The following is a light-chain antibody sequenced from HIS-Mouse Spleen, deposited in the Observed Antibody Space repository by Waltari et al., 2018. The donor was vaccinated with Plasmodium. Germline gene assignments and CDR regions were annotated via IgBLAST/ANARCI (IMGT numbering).Light chain of an antibody. Sequence: EIVLTQSPGTLSLSPGDRATLSCRASQSVSSSYFAWYQQKPGQAPRLLIYGASSRATGIPDRFSGSGSGTDFTLTISRLEPEDFAVYYCQQYGSSRFTFGPGTKVDIK. V-gene: IGKV3-20*01. J-gene: IGKJ3*01. CDR1: QSVSSSY. CDR2: GAS. CDR3: QQYGSSRFT.